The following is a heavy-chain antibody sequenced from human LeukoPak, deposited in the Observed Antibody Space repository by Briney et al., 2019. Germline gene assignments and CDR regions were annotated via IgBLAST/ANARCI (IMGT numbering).Heavy chain of an antibody. D-gene: IGHD3-9*01. V-gene: IGHV3-23*01. Sequence: PGASLRLSCAASGFTFSNYAMSWVRQAPGKGLEWVSAITGSGGNTYYADSVKGRFTISRDNSKNTVFLQMNSLKAEDTAVYYCAKWGDYDVLTYYYVSDYWGQGTLVTVSS. CDR2: ITGSGGNT. CDR1: GFTFSNYA. J-gene: IGHJ4*02. CDR3: AKWGDYDVLTYYYVSDY.